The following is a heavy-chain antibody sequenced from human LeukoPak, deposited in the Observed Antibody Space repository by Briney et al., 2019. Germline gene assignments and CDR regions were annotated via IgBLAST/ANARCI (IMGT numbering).Heavy chain of an antibody. Sequence: PSETLSLTCTVSGGSISSYYWTWFRQPPGKGLEWIGYIYYSGNTNYSPSLKSRVTISVDTSKNQFSLKLSSVTAADTAVYYCARVLSLDYGDFYFDSWGQGTLVTVSS. V-gene: IGHV4-59*01. CDR3: ARVLSLDYGDFYFDS. CDR2: IYYSGNT. D-gene: IGHD4-17*01. J-gene: IGHJ4*02. CDR1: GGSISSYY.